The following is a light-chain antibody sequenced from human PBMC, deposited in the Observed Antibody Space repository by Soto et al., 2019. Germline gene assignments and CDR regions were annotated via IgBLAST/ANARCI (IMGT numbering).Light chain of an antibody. J-gene: IGKJ1*01. CDR2: GAS. V-gene: IGKV3-15*01. CDR3: QQFFYFPT. CDR1: QSVSSN. Sequence: EIVMTQSPATLSVSPGERATLSCRASQSVSSNLAWYQQKPGQAPRLLIYGASTRATGIPARFSGSGSGTEFTLNINSLQAEDVATYYCQQFFYFPTFGQGTKVDIK.